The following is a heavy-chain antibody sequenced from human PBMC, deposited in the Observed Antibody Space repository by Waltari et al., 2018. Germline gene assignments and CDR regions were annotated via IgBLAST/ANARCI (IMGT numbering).Heavy chain of an antibody. J-gene: IGHJ4*02. CDR3: ARQSSQSLDY. CDR1: GYTFTSNW. V-gene: IGHV5-51*01. CDR2: IFPADSDT. D-gene: IGHD6-6*01. Sequence: DVQLVQAGAEVKNPGASLKISCKASGYTFTSNWIGWVRQLPGKGLEWMGIIFPADSDTRYSPSFQGQVTISVDKSVSTAYLQWSSLKASDTAMYYCARQSSQSLDYWGQGTLVAVSS.